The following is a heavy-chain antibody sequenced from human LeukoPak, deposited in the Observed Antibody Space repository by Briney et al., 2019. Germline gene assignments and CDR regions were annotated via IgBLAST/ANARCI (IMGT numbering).Heavy chain of an antibody. J-gene: IGHJ4*02. CDR3: TRERWLQPDY. V-gene: IGHV3-7*01. D-gene: IGHD5-24*01. CDR2: VNPAGISK. Sequence: QAGGSLRLSCAASGFTFTNYWMNWVRQAPGKGLEWVANVNPAGISKYYVDSVKGRFTISRDNVKSSLYLEMNGLRVEDTAVYYCTRERWLQPDYWGQGTLVAVSS. CDR1: GFTFTNYW.